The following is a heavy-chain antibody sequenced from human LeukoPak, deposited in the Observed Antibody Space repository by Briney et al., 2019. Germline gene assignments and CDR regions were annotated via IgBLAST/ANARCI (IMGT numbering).Heavy chain of an antibody. CDR3: ARDTYYYYMDV. J-gene: IGHJ6*03. CDR2: IYYSGST. V-gene: IGHV4-59*01. CDR1: GGSISSYY. Sequence: KPSETLSLTCTVSGGSISSYYWSWIRQPPGKGLEWIGYIYYSGSTNYNPSLKSRVTISVDASKNLFSLKLNSVTAADTALYFCARDTYYYYMDVWGKGTTVTVSS.